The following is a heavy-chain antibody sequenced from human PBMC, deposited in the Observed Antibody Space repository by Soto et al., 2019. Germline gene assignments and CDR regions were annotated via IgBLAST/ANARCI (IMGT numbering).Heavy chain of an antibody. CDR1: GGSFSGYY. V-gene: IGHV4-34*01. J-gene: IGHJ1*01. D-gene: IGHD5-18*01. CDR2: SNHVGNT. CDR3: ARVLIAGVTTD. Sequence: QVQLQQWGAGLLKPSETLSLTCAVYGGSFSGYYWSWIRQPPGKGLEWIGESNHVGNTNYNPSLKSRVTMSVDPSKNQFSLRLTSVTAADTAVYYCARVLIAGVTTDWGQGPWSSSPQ.